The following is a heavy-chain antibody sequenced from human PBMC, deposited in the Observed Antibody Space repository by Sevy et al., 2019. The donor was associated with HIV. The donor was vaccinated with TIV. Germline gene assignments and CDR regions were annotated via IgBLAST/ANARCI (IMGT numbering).Heavy chain of an antibody. V-gene: IGHV3-30*02. D-gene: IGHD4-17*01. CDR2: IRYDGSNK. J-gene: IGHJ1*01. Sequence: GGSLRLSCAASGFTFSSYGMHWVRQAPGKGLEWVAFIRYDGSNKYYADSVKGRFTISRDNSKNTLYLQMNILRAEDTAVYYCANTEYGGNSGFFHHWDQGTLVTVSS. CDR1: GFTFSSYG. CDR3: ANTEYGGNSGFFHH.